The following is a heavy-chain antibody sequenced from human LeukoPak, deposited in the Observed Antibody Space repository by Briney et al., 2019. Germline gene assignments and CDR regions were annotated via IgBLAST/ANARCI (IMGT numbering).Heavy chain of an antibody. V-gene: IGHV3-21*01. CDR1: GFTFSSTYS. J-gene: IGHJ6*03. Sequence: GGSLRLSCAASGFTFSSTYSMTWVRQAPGKGLEWVSSISSSSSYIYYADSVKGRFTVSRDNAKNSLYPQMNSLRAEDTAVYYCAREEGSSGRYYFYYYMDVWGKGTTVTVSS. CDR2: ISSSSSYI. CDR3: AREEGSSGRYYFYYYMDV. D-gene: IGHD3-22*01.